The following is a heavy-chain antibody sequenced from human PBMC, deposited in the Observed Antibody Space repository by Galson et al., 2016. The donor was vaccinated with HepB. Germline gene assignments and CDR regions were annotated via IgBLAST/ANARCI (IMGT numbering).Heavy chain of an antibody. D-gene: IGHD1-26*01. CDR1: GFTFSSYA. Sequence: LRLSCAASGFTFSSYAMYWVRQAPGKGLEWVAIISYAGSNKYYADSVKGRLTISRDNSKNTLFLQMNSLRAEDTAVYYCAKEPAPVGSYGVYYYYGMDVWGQGTTVTVSS. CDR3: AKEPAPVGSYGVYYYYGMDV. CDR2: ISYAGSNK. V-gene: IGHV3-30*18. J-gene: IGHJ6*02.